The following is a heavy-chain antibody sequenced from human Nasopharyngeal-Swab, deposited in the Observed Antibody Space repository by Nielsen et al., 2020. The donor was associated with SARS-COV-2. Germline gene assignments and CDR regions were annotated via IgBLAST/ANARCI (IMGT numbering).Heavy chain of an antibody. CDR1: GGTFNSYA. D-gene: IGHD3-3*01. J-gene: IGHJ3*02. CDR2: IIPIFGTA. Sequence: SVKVSCKASGGTFNSYAISWVRQAPGQGLEWMGGIIPIFGTANYAQKFQGRVTITADKSTSTAYMELSSLRSEDTAVYYCARGDTIFGKGSYDAFDIWGQGTMVTVSS. V-gene: IGHV1-69*06. CDR3: ARGDTIFGKGSYDAFDI.